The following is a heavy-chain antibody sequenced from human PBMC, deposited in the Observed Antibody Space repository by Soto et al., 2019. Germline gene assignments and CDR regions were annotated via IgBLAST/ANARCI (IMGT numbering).Heavy chain of an antibody. CDR1: GYTFTSYD. CDR3: ARERTRGFNP. V-gene: IGHV1-8*01. J-gene: IGHJ5*02. Sequence: QVQLVQSGAEVKKPGASVKVSCKASGYTFTSYDINWVRQATGQGLEWMGWMNPNSGNTAYAQKFLGRVTMTRNTTISTAYKDLSSLRSEDTSVYYCARERTRGFNPWGQGTLVTVSS. CDR2: MNPNSGNT.